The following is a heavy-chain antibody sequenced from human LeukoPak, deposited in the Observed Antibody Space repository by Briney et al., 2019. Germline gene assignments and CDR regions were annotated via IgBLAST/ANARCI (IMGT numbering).Heavy chain of an antibody. CDR1: GFTFSSYA. CDR3: AKDDERIAARKFDP. V-gene: IGHV3-23*01. D-gene: IGHD6-6*01. J-gene: IGHJ5*02. Sequence: GGSLRLSCAASGFTFSSYAMSWVRHAPGQGLEWVSAISGSGGSTYYADSVKGRFTISRDNSKNTLYLQMNSLRAEDTAVYYCAKDDERIAARKFDPWGQGTLVTVSS. CDR2: ISGSGGST.